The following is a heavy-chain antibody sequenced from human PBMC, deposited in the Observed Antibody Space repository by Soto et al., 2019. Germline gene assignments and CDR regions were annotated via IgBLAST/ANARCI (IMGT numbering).Heavy chain of an antibody. CDR2: ISPGSGNT. J-gene: IGHJ6*02. CDR3: ARALEDGDYDYYYSGVDV. V-gene: IGHV1-3*01. D-gene: IGHD4-17*01. CDR1: GYIFSKYV. Sequence: QVLLVQSGAEVKKPGASVTISCRASGYIFSKYVLHWVRQVPGQRFERMGWISPGSGNTKYAQKFKGRVTLTSEAFASTAYLELTGLGSEDTAVYYCARALEDGDYDYYYSGVDVWGQGTSIIVSS.